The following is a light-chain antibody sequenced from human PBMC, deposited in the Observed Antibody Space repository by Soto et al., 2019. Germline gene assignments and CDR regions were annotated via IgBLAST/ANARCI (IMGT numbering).Light chain of an antibody. J-gene: IGLJ2*01. CDR3: SSYTSSTTRV. CDR2: EVN. CDR1: SSDVGGYNY. V-gene: IGLV2-14*01. Sequence: QSVLTQPASVSGSPGQSITISCTGTSSDVGGYNYVSWYQQHPGKAPKLMIYEVNNRPSGVSTRFSGSKSGNTASLTISGLQAEDEADYYCSSYTSSTTRVFGGGTKLTVL.